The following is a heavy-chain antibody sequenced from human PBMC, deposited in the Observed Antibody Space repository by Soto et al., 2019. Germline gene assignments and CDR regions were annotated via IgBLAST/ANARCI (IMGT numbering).Heavy chain of an antibody. D-gene: IGHD1-26*01. CDR2: IKPSDGST. J-gene: IGHJ4*02. CDR1: GYTFTSQY. V-gene: IGHV1-46*03. CDR3: AREYSVGTASYPF. Sequence: QVQLVQSGAEVKKPGASVKVSCKASGYTFTSQYMHWVRQAPGQGLGWMGIIKPSDGSTTYAQKFQGRFTMTGDTSTSTVYMELSRLRSEDTAVYYCAREYSVGTASYPFWGQGTLVTVSS.